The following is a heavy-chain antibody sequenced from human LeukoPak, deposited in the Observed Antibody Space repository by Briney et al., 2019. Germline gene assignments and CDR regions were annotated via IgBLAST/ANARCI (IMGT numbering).Heavy chain of an antibody. J-gene: IGHJ4*02. CDR3: AKDSAAVGDYFDY. Sequence: SVKVSCKASGGTFSSYAISWVRQAPGQGLEWMGRIIPILGIANYAQKFQGRVTITADKSTSTAYMELSSLRAEDTALYYCAKDSAAVGDYFDYWGQGTLVTVSS. CDR1: GGTFSSYA. CDR2: IIPILGIA. V-gene: IGHV1-69*04. D-gene: IGHD6-13*01.